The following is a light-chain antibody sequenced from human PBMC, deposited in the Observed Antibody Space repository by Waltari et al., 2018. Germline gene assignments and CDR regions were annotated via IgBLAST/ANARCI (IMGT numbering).Light chain of an antibody. CDR3: QSYDSSLGGSV. CDR2: GNS. J-gene: IGLJ2*01. CDR1: SSNIGAGYA. V-gene: IGLV1-40*01. Sequence: QSVLTQPPSVSGAPGQRVPISCTGSSSNIGAGYAVTWYQQLPGKVPKLLIYGNSNRPSGVPDRISGSKSGTSASLAITGLQAEDEADYYCQSYDSSLGGSVFGGGTKLTVL.